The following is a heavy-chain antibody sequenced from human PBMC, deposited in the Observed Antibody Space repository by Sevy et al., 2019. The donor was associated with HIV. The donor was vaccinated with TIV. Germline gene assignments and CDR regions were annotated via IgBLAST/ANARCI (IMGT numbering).Heavy chain of an antibody. CDR3: ARDRGYYDSSGFYSRYYFDY. V-gene: IGHV3-30-3*01. CDR1: GFTFSYYD. CDR2: ISDDGTNK. Sequence: GGSLRLSCAASGFTFSYYDMHWVRQAPGKGLEWVAVISDDGTNKQYAESVKGRFTISRDNSKNTLYLQMNSLRAEDTAVYYCARDRGYYDSSGFYSRYYFDYWGQGTLVTISS. D-gene: IGHD3-22*01. J-gene: IGHJ4*02.